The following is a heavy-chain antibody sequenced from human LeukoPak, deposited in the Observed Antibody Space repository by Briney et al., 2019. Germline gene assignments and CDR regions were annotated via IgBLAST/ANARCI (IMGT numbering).Heavy chain of an antibody. CDR2: ISGNGGST. D-gene: IGHD6-13*01. CDR3: ARSPSSSWFTKSNFDY. Sequence: GGSLRLSCAASGFTFSSYGVSWVRQAPGKGLEWVSAISGNGGSTYYADSVKGRFTISRDNSKNTLFLQMNSLRAEDTAVYYCARSPSSSWFTKSNFDYWGQGTLVTVSS. CDR1: GFTFSSYG. J-gene: IGHJ4*02. V-gene: IGHV3-23*01.